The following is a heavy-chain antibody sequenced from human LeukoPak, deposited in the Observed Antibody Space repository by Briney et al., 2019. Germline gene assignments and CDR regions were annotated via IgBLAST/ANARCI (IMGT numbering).Heavy chain of an antibody. J-gene: IGHJ4*02. CDR3: ARASEGIGFFDY. Sequence: SETLSLTCTVSGGSVSGSNYYWGWIRQPPGKGLEWIGSIYYNGRTFYNPSLKSRVTISVDTSKNPFSLNLISMTAADTAIYYCARASEGIGFFDYWGQGILVTVSS. CDR2: IYYNGRT. CDR1: GGSVSGSNYY. V-gene: IGHV4-39*07. D-gene: IGHD2-2*03.